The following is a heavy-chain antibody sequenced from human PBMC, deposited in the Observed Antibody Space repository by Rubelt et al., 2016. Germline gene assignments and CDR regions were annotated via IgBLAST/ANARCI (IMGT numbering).Heavy chain of an antibody. CDR3: ARRSLTAYYGNDY. V-gene: IGHV1-2*06. D-gene: IGHD3-9*01. J-gene: IGHJ4*02. CDR1: GYTFTDYY. CDR2: INPNSGDT. Sequence: QVQLVQSGAEVKKPGASVKVSYKASGYTFTDYYMHWVRQAPGHGLEWMGRINPNSGDTNYAQKFQGRVTMTRDTAISTSHMELIRLRADDTAVYDCARRSLTAYYGNDYWGQGTLVTVSS.